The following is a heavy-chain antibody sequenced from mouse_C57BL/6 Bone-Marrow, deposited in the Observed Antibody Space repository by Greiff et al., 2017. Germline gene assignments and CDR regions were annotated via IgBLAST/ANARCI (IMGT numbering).Heavy chain of an antibody. CDR2: ILPGSGDT. CDR3: ARDYSSSYNYAMDY. CDR1: GYTFTGYW. V-gene: IGHV1-9*01. Sequence: QVHVQQSGAELMKPGASVKLSCKATGYTFTGYWIEWVKQRPGHGLEWIGEILPGSGDTNYNEKFKGKATFTADTSSNPAYMQLSSLTTEDSAIYYCARDYSSSYNYAMDYWGQGTSVTVSS. J-gene: IGHJ4*01. D-gene: IGHD1-1*01.